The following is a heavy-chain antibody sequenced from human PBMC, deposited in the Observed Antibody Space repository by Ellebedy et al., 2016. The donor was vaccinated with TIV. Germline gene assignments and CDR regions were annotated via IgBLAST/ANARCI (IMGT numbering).Heavy chain of an antibody. Sequence: GESLKISCAVSGLTFSTYGMHWVRQAPGKGLEWVSFIRNDGTNKYYADSVKGRFTISRDNSKNTLYLQMNSLRVEDTAMYYCAKIGVAGAANWGQGTLVTVSS. V-gene: IGHV3-30*02. CDR2: IRNDGTNK. CDR3: AKIGVAGAAN. J-gene: IGHJ4*02. CDR1: GLTFSTYG. D-gene: IGHD6-19*01.